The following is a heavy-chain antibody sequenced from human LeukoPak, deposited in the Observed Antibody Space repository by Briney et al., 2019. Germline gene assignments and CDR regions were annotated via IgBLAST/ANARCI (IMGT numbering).Heavy chain of an antibody. J-gene: IGHJ4*02. Sequence: GGSLRLSCAASGFTFSSYGMHWVRQAPGKRLEWVAVVWDDGSSQNYADSVKGRFTISRDNSKNVLYLQMNSLRAEDTAVYYCAKDQWNPDYWGQGTLVSVSS. CDR3: AKDQWNPDY. D-gene: IGHD6-19*01. CDR1: GFTFSSYG. V-gene: IGHV3-33*06. CDR2: VWDDGSSQ.